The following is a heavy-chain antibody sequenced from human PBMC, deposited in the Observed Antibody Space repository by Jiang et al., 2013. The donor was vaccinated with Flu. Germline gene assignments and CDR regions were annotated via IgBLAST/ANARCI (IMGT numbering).Heavy chain of an antibody. J-gene: IGHJ5*02. CDR3: AREDSGYDLFATRSAWFDP. Sequence: PILGIANYAQKFQGRVTITADKSTSTAYMELSSLRSEDTAVYYCAREDSGYDLFATRSAWFDPWGQGTLVTVSS. V-gene: IGHV1-69*04. CDR2: PILGIA. D-gene: IGHD5-12*01.